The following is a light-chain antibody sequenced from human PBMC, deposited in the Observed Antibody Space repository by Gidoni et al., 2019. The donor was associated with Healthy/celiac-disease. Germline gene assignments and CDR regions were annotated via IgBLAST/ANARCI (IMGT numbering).Light chain of an antibody. J-gene: IGKJ2*03. CDR2: AAS. Sequence: RTTSSPSSFSASTGDRVTITCRARQGISSYLAWYQQKPGKAPKLLIYAASPLQSGVPSRFSGSGSGTDFTLTISCLQSEDFATYYCQQYYSNPPSFGQGTKLEIK. CDR3: QQYYSNPPS. V-gene: IGKV1-8*01. CDR1: QGISSY.